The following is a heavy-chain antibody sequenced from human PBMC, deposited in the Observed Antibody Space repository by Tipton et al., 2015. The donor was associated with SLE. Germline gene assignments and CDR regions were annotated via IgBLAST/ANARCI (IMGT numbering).Heavy chain of an antibody. CDR1: GGSINNHY. V-gene: IGHV4-59*11. Sequence: LRLSCTVSGGSINNHYWSWIRQPPGKGLEWIGYIYYRGNSGSPTYNPTLKSRVIISVDTSKNQFSLNLRSVTAADTAIYYCARDGGVLPGEVWLDPWGPGTLVTVSS. CDR2: IYYRGNSGSP. J-gene: IGHJ5*02. D-gene: IGHD3-16*01. CDR3: ARDGGVLPGEVWLDP.